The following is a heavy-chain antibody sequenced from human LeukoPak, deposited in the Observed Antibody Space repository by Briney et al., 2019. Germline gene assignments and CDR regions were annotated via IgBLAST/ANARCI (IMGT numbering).Heavy chain of an antibody. CDR1: GFTFSDYY. D-gene: IGHD3-22*01. V-gene: IGHV3-11*01. CDR3: ARDGMDYYCDSSDAFDI. CDR2: ISSSGSTI. J-gene: IGHJ3*02. Sequence: GGSLGLSCAASGFTFSDYYMSWIRQAPGKGLEWVSYISSSGSTIYYADSVKGRFTISRDNAKNSLYLQMNSLRAEDTALYYCARDGMDYYCDSSDAFDIWGQGTMVTVSS.